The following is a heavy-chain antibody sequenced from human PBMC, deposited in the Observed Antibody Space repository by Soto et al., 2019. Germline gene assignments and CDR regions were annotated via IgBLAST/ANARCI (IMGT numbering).Heavy chain of an antibody. D-gene: IGHD6-19*01. Sequence: SQTLSLTCAISGDSVSSNSAAWNWIRQSPSRGLERLGRTYYRSKWYNEYAVFVKSRITINPDTSKNQFSLQLNSVTPEDTAVYYCAREVAVAGTGYYYFGIDVWGQGTTVTVSS. J-gene: IGHJ6*02. CDR3: AREVAVAGTGYYYFGIDV. CDR1: GDSVSSNSAA. CDR2: TYYRSKWYN. V-gene: IGHV6-1*01.